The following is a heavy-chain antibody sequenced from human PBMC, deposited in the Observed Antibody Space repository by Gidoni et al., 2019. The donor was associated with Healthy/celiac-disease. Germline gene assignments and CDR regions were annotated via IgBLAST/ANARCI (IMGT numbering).Heavy chain of an antibody. Sequence: QVQLVESGGGVVQPGRSLRLSCAASGFTFSSYGMHWVRQAPGNGLDWVAVISYDGSNKSYADSVKGRFTISRDNSKNTLYLQMNSLRAEDTAVYYCANLYCSGGSCYQPSFPGGRVPYYYGMDVWGQGTTVTVSS. J-gene: IGHJ6*02. V-gene: IGHV3-30*18. CDR3: ANLYCSGGSCYQPSFPGGRVPYYYGMDV. CDR1: GFTFSSYG. D-gene: IGHD2-15*01. CDR2: ISYDGSNK.